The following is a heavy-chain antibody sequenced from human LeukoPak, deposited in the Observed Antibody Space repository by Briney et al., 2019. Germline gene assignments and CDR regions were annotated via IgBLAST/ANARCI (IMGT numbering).Heavy chain of an antibody. V-gene: IGHV3-23*01. Sequence: GGSLRLSCAASGFTFSSYAMAWVRRAPGKGLEWVSSIFDGGDTKDYADSVKGRFTTSRDNSKNELYLQMNSLTAEDTAVYFCAKGSTMWPHYFDHWGQGILVIVSS. D-gene: IGHD2-21*01. CDR2: IFDGGDTK. CDR1: GFTFSSYA. J-gene: IGHJ4*02. CDR3: AKGSTMWPHYFDH.